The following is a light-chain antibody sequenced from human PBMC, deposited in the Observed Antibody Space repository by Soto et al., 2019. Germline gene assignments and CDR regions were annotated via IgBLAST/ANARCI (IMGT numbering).Light chain of an antibody. J-gene: IGKJ1*01. V-gene: IGKV2-28*01. CDR2: LGS. Sequence: IVMTQSPLSLPVIPGEPASISCRSSQSLRHSNGFNYLDWYLQKPGQSPQLLIYLGSNRASGVPDRFSGSGSGTDFTLKISRVEAEDVGVYYCMQALQTPWTFGQGTKVDIK. CDR1: QSLRHSNGFNY. CDR3: MQALQTPWT.